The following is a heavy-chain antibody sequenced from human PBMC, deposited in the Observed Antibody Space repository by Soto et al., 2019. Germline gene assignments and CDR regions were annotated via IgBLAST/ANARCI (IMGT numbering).Heavy chain of an antibody. V-gene: IGHV1-58*01. CDR1: GFTFTSSA. D-gene: IGHD1-26*01. J-gene: IGHJ4*02. CDR3: AALYSGSYTTDY. CDR2: IVVGSGNT. Sequence: SVQVSCKASGFTFTSSAVQWVRQARGQRLEWIGWIVVGSGNTNYAQKFQERVTITRDMSTSTAYMELSSLRSEDTAVYYYAALYSGSYTTDYWGQGTLVTVSS.